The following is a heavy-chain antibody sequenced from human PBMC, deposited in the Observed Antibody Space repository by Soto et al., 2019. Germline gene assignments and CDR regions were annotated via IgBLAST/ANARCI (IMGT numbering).Heavy chain of an antibody. V-gene: IGHV3-23*01. CDR1: GFTFSSYA. CDR2: ISGSGGST. D-gene: IGHD3-10*01. J-gene: IGHJ5*02. CDR3: AKDFTMVRGVILMSSWFDP. Sequence: GGSLRLSCAASGFTFSSYAMSWVRQAPGKGLEWVSAISGSGGSTYYADSVKGRFTISRDNSKNTLYLQMNSLGAEDTAVYYCAKDFTMVRGVILMSSWFDPWGQGTLVTVSS.